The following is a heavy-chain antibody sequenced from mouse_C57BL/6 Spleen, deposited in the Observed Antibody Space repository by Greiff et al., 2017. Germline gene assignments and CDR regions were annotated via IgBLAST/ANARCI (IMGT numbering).Heavy chain of an antibody. V-gene: IGHV1-55*01. CDR3: ARDYGSTPFAY. J-gene: IGHJ3*01. Sequence: QVQLQQPGAELVKPGASVKMSCKASGYTFTSYWITWVKQRPGQGLEWIGDIYPGSGSTNYNEKFKSKGTLTVDTSSSTAYMQLRSLTSEDSAVYYCARDYGSTPFAYWGQGTLVTVSA. CDR1: GYTFTSYW. D-gene: IGHD1-1*01. CDR2: IYPGSGST.